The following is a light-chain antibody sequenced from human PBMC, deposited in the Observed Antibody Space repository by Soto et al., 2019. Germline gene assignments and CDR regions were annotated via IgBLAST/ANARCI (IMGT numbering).Light chain of an antibody. J-gene: IGLJ1*01. V-gene: IGLV1-44*01. Sequence: QSVLTQPPSTPGTPGQRVTISCSGSSSNIGSNTVSWCQQLPGTAPKPLIYNNNQRPSGVPDRFSGSKSGTSASLAISGLQSEDEADYYCAAWDDSLIGYVFGTGTKVTV. CDR2: NNN. CDR1: SSNIGSNT. CDR3: AAWDDSLIGYV.